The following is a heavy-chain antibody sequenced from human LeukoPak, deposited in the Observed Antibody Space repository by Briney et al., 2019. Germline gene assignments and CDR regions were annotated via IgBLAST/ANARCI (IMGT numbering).Heavy chain of an antibody. D-gene: IGHD2-15*01. V-gene: IGHV4-39*01. CDR3: ARGLSAIVY. CDR2: IYSSGSA. CDR1: GGSINSNNYY. Sequence: SETLSLTCTVSGGSINSNNYYWGWIRQPPGKGLEWIGSIYSSGSAYYNPSLKSRVTISVDTSKKQFSLKLSSVTAADTAVYYCARGLSAIVYWGQGTLVTVSS. J-gene: IGHJ4*02.